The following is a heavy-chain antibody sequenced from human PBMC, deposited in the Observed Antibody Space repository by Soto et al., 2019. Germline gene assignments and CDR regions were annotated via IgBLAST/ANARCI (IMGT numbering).Heavy chain of an antibody. CDR1: GFTLRNYA. V-gene: IGHV3-23*01. D-gene: IGHD1-20*01. J-gene: IGHJ4*02. CDR3: AKAKNDYNWDNRPPFDY. CDR2: ISANDVGT. Sequence: CEASGFTLRNYAMTWVRQAPGKGLEWVSLISANDVGTYYAESVKTRFTISTDQSRNTVYLQMDSLRADDTAIYYCAKAKNDYNWDNRPPFDYWGQGTLVTVSS.